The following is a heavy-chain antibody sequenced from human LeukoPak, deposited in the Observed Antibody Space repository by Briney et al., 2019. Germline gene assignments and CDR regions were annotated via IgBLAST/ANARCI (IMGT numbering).Heavy chain of an antibody. J-gene: IGHJ4*02. V-gene: IGHV3-48*03. CDR1: GFPFSSYE. CDR3: ARGGDSYSSGYYFRFEY. D-gene: IGHD3-22*01. Sequence: GGSLRLSCAASGFPFSSYEMTWVRQAPGKGLEWISYISSSGGPIHYSDSVKGRFTVSRDNAKNSLYLQMSSLRAEDTAVYYCARGGDSYSSGYYFRFEYWGQGTLVTDSS. CDR2: ISSSGGPI.